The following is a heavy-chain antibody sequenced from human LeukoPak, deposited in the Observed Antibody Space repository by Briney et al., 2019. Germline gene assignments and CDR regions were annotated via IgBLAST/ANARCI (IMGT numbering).Heavy chain of an antibody. Sequence: SETLSLTCNVSGVSISSSSYYWGWIRQPPGKGLEWIGSIYSSGSTYYNSSLKSRVTISIDTSKTQVSLKVSSVTAADTAVYYCAKSGGYGLIDYWGQGTLVTVSS. V-gene: IGHV4-39*01. D-gene: IGHD6-25*01. CDR1: GVSISSSSYY. J-gene: IGHJ4*01. CDR2: IYSSGST. CDR3: AKSGGYGLIDY.